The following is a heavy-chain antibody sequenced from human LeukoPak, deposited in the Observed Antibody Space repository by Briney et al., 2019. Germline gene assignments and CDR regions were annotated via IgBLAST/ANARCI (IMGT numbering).Heavy chain of an antibody. J-gene: IGHJ3*02. Sequence: GGSLRLSCAASGFTFSRYSMNWVRQAPGRGLEWVSSISSSSSYIYYEDSLKGRFTISRDNAKNSLYLQMNSLRAEDTAVYFCARDRIIYGDYGDAFDIWGQGTMVTVSS. CDR3: ARDRIIYGDYGDAFDI. CDR2: ISSSSSYI. CDR1: GFTFSRYS. V-gene: IGHV3-21*01. D-gene: IGHD4-17*01.